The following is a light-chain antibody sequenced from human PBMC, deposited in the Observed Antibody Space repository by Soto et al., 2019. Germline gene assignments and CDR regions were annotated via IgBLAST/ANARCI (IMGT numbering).Light chain of an antibody. CDR2: HVS. J-gene: IGLJ1*01. CDR3: SSFAGGPYV. Sequence: QSVLTQPRSVSGSPGQSVAISCTGTSSDIGGYNYVSWYQQHPGRAPKLVIYHVSKRPSGVPDRFSGSKSGNTASLTISGLQAEDEADYYCSSFAGGPYVFGTGTQLTVL. V-gene: IGLV2-11*01. CDR1: SSDIGGYNY.